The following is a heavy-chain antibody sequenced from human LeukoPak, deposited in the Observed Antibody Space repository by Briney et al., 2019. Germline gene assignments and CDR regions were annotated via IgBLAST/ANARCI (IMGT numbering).Heavy chain of an antibody. V-gene: IGHV4-59*01. CDR3: ASDMTFDAFDI. Sequence: SETLSLTCTVSGGSISSYYWSWIRQPPGKGLEWIGYIYYSGSTNYNPSLKSRVTISEDTSKNQFSLKLSSVTAADTAVYYCASDMTFDAFDIWGQGTMVTVSS. J-gene: IGHJ3*02. CDR2: IYYSGST. CDR1: GGSISSYY. D-gene: IGHD2-21*02.